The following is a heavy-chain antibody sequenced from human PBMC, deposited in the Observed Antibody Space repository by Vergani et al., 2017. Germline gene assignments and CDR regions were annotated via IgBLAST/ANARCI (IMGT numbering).Heavy chain of an antibody. Sequence: LQLQESGPGLVKPSETLSLTCTVSGGSISSSSYYWGWIRQPPGKGLEWVSSISSSSSYIYYADSVKGRFTISRDNAKNSLYLQMNSLRAEDTAVYYCGVVPLRFLDTNWFDPWGQGTLVTVSS. CDR1: GGSISSSS. D-gene: IGHD3-3*01. CDR3: GVVPLRFLDTNWFDP. J-gene: IGHJ5*02. CDR2: ISSSSSYI. V-gene: IGHV3-21*01.